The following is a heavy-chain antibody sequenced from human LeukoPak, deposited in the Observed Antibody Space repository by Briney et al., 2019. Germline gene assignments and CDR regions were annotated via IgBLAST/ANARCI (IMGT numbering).Heavy chain of an antibody. J-gene: IGHJ3*02. CDR3: AVGYDAFDI. CDR2: IYHSGGT. D-gene: IGHD2-15*01. Sequence: PSETLSLTCTVSGGSISSNNWWSWVRQPPGKGLEWIGEIYHSGGTNYNPSLKSRVTISVDKSKNQFSLKLRSLTAADTAVYYCAVGYDAFDIWGQGTMVTVSS. V-gene: IGHV4-4*02. CDR1: GGSISSNNW.